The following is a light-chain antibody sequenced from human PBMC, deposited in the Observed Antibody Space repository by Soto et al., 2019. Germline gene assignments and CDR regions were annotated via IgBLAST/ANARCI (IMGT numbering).Light chain of an antibody. Sequence: QSVLTQPRSVSGSPGQSVTISCTGTSSDVGGYHYVSWYQQHPGKAPKLMIYDVSKRPSGVPDRFSGYKSGNSASLTISGLQAEDEADYDCCSYAGSYTFVVFGGGTKLTVL. J-gene: IGLJ2*01. CDR2: DVS. V-gene: IGLV2-11*01. CDR3: CSYAGSYTFVV. CDR1: SSDVGGYHY.